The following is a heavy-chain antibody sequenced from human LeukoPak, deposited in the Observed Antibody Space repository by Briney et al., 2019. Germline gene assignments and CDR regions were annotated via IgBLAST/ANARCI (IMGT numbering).Heavy chain of an antibody. Sequence: SETLSLTCTVSGGSISSGGYYWSWIRQHQGRGLEWMGYIYHTGTTYYNPSLKSPFTMSVDTSKNQFSLRLTSVTAADAAVYYCARGTTDGSSYGRFDYWGQGALVTVSS. CDR1: GGSISSGGYY. V-gene: IGHV4-31*01. D-gene: IGHD5-18*01. CDR2: IYHTGTT. CDR3: ARGTTDGSSYGRFDY. J-gene: IGHJ4*02.